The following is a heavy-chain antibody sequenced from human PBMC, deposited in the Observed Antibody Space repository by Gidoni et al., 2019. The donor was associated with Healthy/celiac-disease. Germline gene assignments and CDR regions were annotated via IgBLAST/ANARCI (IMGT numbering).Heavy chain of an antibody. CDR3: ARAEPQRKGLQFDYYDSSGSPLHY. Sequence: QVQLVQSGAEVKKPGASVTVSCKASGYTFPGYYMPCVPQAPGQGLEWMGWSNPNSGGTNYAQKFQGRVTMTRDTSISTAYMELSRLRSDDTAVYYCARAEPQRKGLQFDYYDSSGSPLHYWGQGTLVTVSS. J-gene: IGHJ4*02. D-gene: IGHD3-22*01. V-gene: IGHV1-2*02. CDR1: GYTFPGYY. CDR2: SNPNSGGT.